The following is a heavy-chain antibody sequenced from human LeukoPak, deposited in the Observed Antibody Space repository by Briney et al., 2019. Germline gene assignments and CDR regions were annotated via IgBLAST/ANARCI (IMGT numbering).Heavy chain of an antibody. V-gene: IGHV4-61*02. D-gene: IGHD1-14*01. CDR1: GGSISTGHYY. Sequence: SQTLSLTCTVSGGSISTGHYYWSWIRQPAGKGLEWLGRIYTSGSTDYNPSLKQRVTISIDTSRNQFSLTLNSVTATDTSVYYCARGLTGDYVPSWGQGTLVTVSS. CDR2: IYTSGST. CDR3: ARGLTGDYVPS. J-gene: IGHJ4*02.